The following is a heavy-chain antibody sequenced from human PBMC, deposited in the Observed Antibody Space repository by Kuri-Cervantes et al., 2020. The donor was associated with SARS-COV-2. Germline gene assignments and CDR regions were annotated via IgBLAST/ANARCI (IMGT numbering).Heavy chain of an antibody. V-gene: IGHV4-30-2*01. CDR2: IYHSGST. Sequence: SETLSLTCAVPGGSISSGGYSWIWIRQPPGKGLEWIGYIYHSGSTYYNPSLKSRVTISVDRSKNQFSLKLSSVTAADTAVYYCARESRYCTNGVCPAPIPPYYYMDVWGKGTTVTVSS. D-gene: IGHD2-8*01. J-gene: IGHJ6*03. CDR3: ARESRYCTNGVCPAPIPPYYYMDV. CDR1: GGSISSGGYS.